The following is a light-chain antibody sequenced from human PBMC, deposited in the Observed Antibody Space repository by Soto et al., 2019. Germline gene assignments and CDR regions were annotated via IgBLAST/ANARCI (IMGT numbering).Light chain of an antibody. CDR3: QQYNSYLYT. CDR2: KAS. CDR1: QSINNW. J-gene: IGKJ2*01. V-gene: IGKV1-5*03. Sequence: DIQMTQSPSTLSASVGDRVTIICRASQSINNWLAWYQQKPGKAPKLLIYKASSLESGVPSRFSGSGYGTELTLTISSLQPEDFATYYCQQYNSYLYTFGQGTRLEIK.